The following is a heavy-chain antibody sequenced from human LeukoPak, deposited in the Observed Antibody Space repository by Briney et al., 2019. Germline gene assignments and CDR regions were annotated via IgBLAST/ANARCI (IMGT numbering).Heavy chain of an antibody. Sequence: ASVKVSCKVSGYTLTELCMPWVRHGPGTARDRKGRFNPDDGATVYAQNFEARVTMTEDTTTDTAYMKLSSLRSEDTAVYDCATDLDGYCSGGSCGDAFDIWGQGTMVTVSS. V-gene: IGHV1-24*01. D-gene: IGHD2-15*01. CDR3: ATDLDGYCSGGSCGDAFDI. CDR1: GYTLTELC. J-gene: IGHJ3*02. CDR2: FNPDDGAT.